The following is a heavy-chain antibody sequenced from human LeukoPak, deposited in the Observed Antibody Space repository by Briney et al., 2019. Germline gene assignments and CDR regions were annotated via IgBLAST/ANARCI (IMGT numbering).Heavy chain of an antibody. CDR2: ISWDGGST. Sequence: GGSLRLSCAASGFTFDDYTMHWVRQAPGKGLGWVSLISWDGGSTYYADSVKGRFTISRDNSKNSLYLQMNSLRTEDTALYYCAKETREASSSWYYFDYWGQGTLVTVSS. D-gene: IGHD6-13*01. V-gene: IGHV3-43*01. CDR1: GFTFDDYT. CDR3: AKETREASSSWYYFDY. J-gene: IGHJ4*02.